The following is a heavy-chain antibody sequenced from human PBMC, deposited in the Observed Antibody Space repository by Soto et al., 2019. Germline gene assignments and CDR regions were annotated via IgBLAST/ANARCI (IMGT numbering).Heavy chain of an antibody. V-gene: IGHV3-23*01. Sequence: EVQLLESGGGLVQPGGSLRLSCAASGFTFSSYAMSWVRQAPGKGLEWVSAISGSGGSTYYADCVKGRFTISRDNSKNTSNLQMNTLRAEDTAVYYCAVGRGAAAGTRGQGTLVTVSS. CDR1: GFTFSSYA. J-gene: IGHJ4*02. D-gene: IGHD6-13*01. CDR3: AVGRGAAAGT. CDR2: ISGSGGST.